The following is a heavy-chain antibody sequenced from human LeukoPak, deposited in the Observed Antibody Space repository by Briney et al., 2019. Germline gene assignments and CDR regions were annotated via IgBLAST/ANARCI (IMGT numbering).Heavy chain of an antibody. V-gene: IGHV6-1*01. Sequence: SSQTLSLTCAISGDSVSSNSVAWNWIRQSPSRGLEWLGRTYYRSKWYNDYAVSVKTRITINPGTSKDQFSLQLSSVTPEDTAVYYCARSQSPSGSFDYWGQGTLVTVSS. CDR2: TYYRSKWYN. J-gene: IGHJ4*02. D-gene: IGHD1-26*01. CDR1: GDSVSSNSVA. CDR3: ARSQSPSGSFDY.